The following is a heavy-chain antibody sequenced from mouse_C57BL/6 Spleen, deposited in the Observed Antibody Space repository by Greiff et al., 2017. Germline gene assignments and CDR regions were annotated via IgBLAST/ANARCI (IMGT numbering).Heavy chain of an antibody. CDR1: GYSFTDYN. CDR3: AAHYYGNGNYAMDY. J-gene: IGHJ4*01. CDR2: INPNYGTT. Sequence: VQLQQSGPELVKPGASVKISCKASGYSFTDYNMNWVKQSNGRRLEWIGVINPNYGTTSYNQKFKGKATLTVDQSSSTAYMQRNSLTSEDSAVYSCAAHYYGNGNYAMDYWGQGTSVTVSS. D-gene: IGHD2-1*01. V-gene: IGHV1-39*01.